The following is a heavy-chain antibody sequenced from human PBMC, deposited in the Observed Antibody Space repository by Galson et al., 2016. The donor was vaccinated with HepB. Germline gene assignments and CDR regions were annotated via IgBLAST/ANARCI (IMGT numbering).Heavy chain of an antibody. CDR2: INPSGGST. Sequence: SVKVSCKASGYTFTSYYMHWVRQAPGQGLEWMGIINPSGGSTSYAQKFQGRVTMTRDTSTSTVYMELSSLRSEDTAVYYCAIDPEAYGMDVWGQGTTVTVSS. V-gene: IGHV1-46*01. J-gene: IGHJ6*02. CDR3: AIDPEAYGMDV. CDR1: GYTFTSYY.